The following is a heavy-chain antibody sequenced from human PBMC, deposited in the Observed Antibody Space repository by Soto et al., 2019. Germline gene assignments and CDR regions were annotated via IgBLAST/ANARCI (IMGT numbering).Heavy chain of an antibody. CDR2: IYYSGST. D-gene: IGHD4-17*01. CDR1: GGSISSGGYY. V-gene: IGHV4-31*03. CDR3: ARAYGGNPLFDY. J-gene: IGHJ4*02. Sequence: SETLSLTCTVSGGSISSGGYYWSWIRQHPGKGLEWIGYIYYSGSTYYNPSLKSRVTISVDTSKNQFSLKLSSVTAADTAVYYCARAYGGNPLFDYWGQGTLVTVSS.